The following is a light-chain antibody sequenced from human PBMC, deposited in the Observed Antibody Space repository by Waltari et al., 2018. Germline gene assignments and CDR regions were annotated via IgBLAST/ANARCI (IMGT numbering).Light chain of an antibody. V-gene: IGLV2-14*01. CDR2: GVS. CDR1: SIDVGGNNF. J-gene: IGLJ3*02. Sequence: QSALTQPASVSGSPGQSITIPCTGTSIDVGGNNFASWYQQNPGEAPKVIIYGVSNRPSGVSNRFSGSKSGNTASLTISGLQAEDEADYYCSSYTSSYTWVFGGGTKVTVL. CDR3: SSYTSSYTWV.